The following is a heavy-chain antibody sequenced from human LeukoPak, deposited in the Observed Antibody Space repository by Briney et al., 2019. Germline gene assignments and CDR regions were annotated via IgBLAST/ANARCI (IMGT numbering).Heavy chain of an antibody. D-gene: IGHD2-15*01. CDR1: GFTVSSNY. V-gene: IGHV3-53*01. CDR3: ARDWVVVGNYYGMDV. Sequence: GGSLRLSCAASGFTVSSNYMSWVRQAPGKGPEWVSVIYSGGSTYYADSVKGRFTISRDNSKNTLYLQMNSLRAEDTAVYYCARDWVVVGNYYGMDVWGQGTTVTVSS. CDR2: IYSGGST. J-gene: IGHJ6*02.